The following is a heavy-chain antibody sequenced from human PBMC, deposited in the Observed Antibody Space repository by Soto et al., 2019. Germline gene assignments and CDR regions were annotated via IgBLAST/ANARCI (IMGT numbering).Heavy chain of an antibody. D-gene: IGHD3-10*01. CDR1: GFSLNNARVG. CDR3: ARMLAVNYYYYSMDV. J-gene: IGHJ6*03. Sequence: QVTLKESGPVLVRPTETLTLTCTVSGFSLNNARVGVSWIRQPPGKALEWLAHILSNDGKSYSPSLKTRLSISKDTSKSQVVLTMTNMDPVDTATYYCARMLAVNYYYYSMDVWGKGTTVTVSS. V-gene: IGHV2-26*01. CDR2: ILSNDGK.